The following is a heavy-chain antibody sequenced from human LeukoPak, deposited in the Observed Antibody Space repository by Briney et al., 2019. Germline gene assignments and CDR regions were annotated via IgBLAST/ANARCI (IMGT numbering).Heavy chain of an antibody. CDR3: ARGFSGGYCSGGSCRPFDP. D-gene: IGHD2-15*01. CDR2: IYHSGST. CDR1: GGSISSGGYS. J-gene: IGHJ5*02. Sequence: SQTLSLTCAVSGGSISSGGYSWSWLRQPPGKGLEWIGYIYHSGSTYYNPSLKSRVTISVDRSKNQFSLKLSSVTAADTAVYYCARGFSGGYCSGGSCRPFDPWGQGTLVTVSS. V-gene: IGHV4-30-2*01.